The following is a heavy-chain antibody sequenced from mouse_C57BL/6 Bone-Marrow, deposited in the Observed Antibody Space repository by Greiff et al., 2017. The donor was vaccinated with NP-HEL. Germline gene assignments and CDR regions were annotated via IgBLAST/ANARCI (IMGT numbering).Heavy chain of an antibody. D-gene: IGHD1-1*01. CDR2: FYPGSGSI. V-gene: IGHV1-62-2*01. CDR3: ARQTIHYYGSSYWYFDV. J-gene: IGHJ1*03. CDR1: GYTFTEYT. Sequence: VQLQQSGAELVKPGASVKLSCKASGYTFTEYTIHWVKQRSGQGLEWIGWFYPGSGSIKYNEKFKDKATLTADKSSSTVYMELSRLTSEDSAVYFCARQTIHYYGSSYWYFDVWGTGTTVTVSS.